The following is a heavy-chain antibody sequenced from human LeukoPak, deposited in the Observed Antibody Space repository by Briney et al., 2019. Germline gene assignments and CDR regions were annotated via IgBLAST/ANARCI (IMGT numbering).Heavy chain of an antibody. D-gene: IGHD6-19*01. J-gene: IGHJ4*02. CDR3: AAVAGPYYFDY. V-gene: IGHV1-46*01. Sequence: ASVKVSCKASGYTFTSYYMHWVRQAPGQGLEWMGIINPSGGSTSYAQKFQGRVTMTRDTSTSTVYTELSSLRSEDTAVYYCAAVAGPYYFDYWGQGTLVTVSS. CDR1: GYTFTSYY. CDR2: INPSGGST.